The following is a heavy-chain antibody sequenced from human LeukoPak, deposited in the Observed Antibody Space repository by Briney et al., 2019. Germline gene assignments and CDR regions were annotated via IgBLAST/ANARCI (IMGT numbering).Heavy chain of an antibody. D-gene: IGHD3-3*02. V-gene: IGHV3-23*01. Sequence: PGGSLRLSCAASGFTFTSYAMSWVRQAPGKGLEWVSGLSGSGGSTHYADSVKGRFTISRDNSKNTVYLQMNSLRAEDTAVYYCAKDASISADKVSWGQGDLVIVSS. CDR1: GFTFTSYA. J-gene: IGHJ5*02. CDR2: LSGSGGST. CDR3: AKDASISADKVS.